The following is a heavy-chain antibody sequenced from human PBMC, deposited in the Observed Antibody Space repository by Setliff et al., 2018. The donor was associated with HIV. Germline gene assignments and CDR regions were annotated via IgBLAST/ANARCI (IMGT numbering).Heavy chain of an antibody. CDR1: GHNSDFC. J-gene: IGHJ4*02. D-gene: IGHD4-4*01. CDR3: TTTYVRDDYNFDF. V-gene: IGHV1-69-2*01. CDR2: IFLRNGET. Sequence: ASVKVSCKASGHNSDFCIHWVQQAPGGRLAWMGRIFLRNGETRYSEKFQGRLTITADTSIDTAYMDLSSLRSEDTAVYYCTTTYVRDDYNFDFWGQGSLVTFSS.